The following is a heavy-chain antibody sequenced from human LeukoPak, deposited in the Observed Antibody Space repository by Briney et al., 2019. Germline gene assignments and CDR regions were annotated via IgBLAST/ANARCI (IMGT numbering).Heavy chain of an antibody. J-gene: IGHJ4*02. Sequence: GGSLRLSCAASGFTFSSYSMNWVRQAPGKGLEWVSYISSSSSTIYYADSVKGRFTISRDNAKNSLYLQMNSLRAEDTAVYYCASSWGQGNYYGSGKSDYWGQGTLVTVSS. CDR2: ISSSSSTI. D-gene: IGHD3-10*01. V-gene: IGHV3-48*04. CDR1: GFTFSSYS. CDR3: ASSWGQGNYYGSGKSDY.